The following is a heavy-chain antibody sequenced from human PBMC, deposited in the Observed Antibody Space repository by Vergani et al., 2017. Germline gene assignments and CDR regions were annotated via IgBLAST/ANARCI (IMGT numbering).Heavy chain of an antibody. D-gene: IGHD4-11*01. J-gene: IGHJ4*02. CDR2: ISVDGGST. V-gene: IGHV3-43*02. CDR1: GFTFDDYA. CDR3: AKDSYSNYEPARRFDY. Sequence: EVQLVESGGGVVQPGGSLRLSCAASGFTFDDYAMHWVRQAPGKGLEWVSLISVDGGSTYYADSVKGRFTISRDNSKNSLYLQMNSLRTEDTALYYCAKDSYSNYEPARRFDYWGQGTLVTVSS.